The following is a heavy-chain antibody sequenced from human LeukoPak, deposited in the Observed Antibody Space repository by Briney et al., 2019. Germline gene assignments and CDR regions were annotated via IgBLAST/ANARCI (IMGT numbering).Heavy chain of an antibody. CDR2: INPNNGGT. J-gene: IGHJ6*03. V-gene: IGHV1-2*02. Sequence: ASVKVSCKASGYTFTGYYMHWVRQAPGQGLEWMGWINPNNGGTNYAQKFQGRVTMTRDTSISTAYMELSRLRSDDTAVYYCARDGDSSSWYYYYYYYMDVWGKGTTVTISS. CDR1: GYTFTGYY. D-gene: IGHD6-13*01. CDR3: ARDGDSSSWYYYYYYYMDV.